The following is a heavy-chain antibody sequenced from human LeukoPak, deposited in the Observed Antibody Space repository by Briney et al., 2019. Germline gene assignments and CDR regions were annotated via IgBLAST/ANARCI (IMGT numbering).Heavy chain of an antibody. CDR2: INPNSGGT. V-gene: IGHV1-2*04. CDR1: GYTFTGYY. J-gene: IGHJ3*02. Sequence: GSLKVSCKASGYTFTGYYMHWVRQAPGQGLEWMGWINPNSGGTNYAQKFQGWVTMTRDTSISTAYMELSRLISDDTAVYYCARNYCSSTSCQGWDAFDIWGQGTMVTVSS. CDR3: ARNYCSSTSCQGWDAFDI. D-gene: IGHD2-2*01.